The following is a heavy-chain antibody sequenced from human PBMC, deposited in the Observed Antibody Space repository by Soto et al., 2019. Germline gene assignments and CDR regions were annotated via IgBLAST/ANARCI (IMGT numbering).Heavy chain of an antibody. V-gene: IGHV1-3*01. CDR2: INAGNGNT. Sequence: QVQLVQSGAEVKKPGASVKVSCKASGYTFTSYAMHWVRQAPGQRLEWMGWINAGNGNTKYSQKFQGRVTITRDTSASTAYMELSSLRSVDTAVYYCARVPCSTTSCYTYYYYYGMDVWGQGTTVTVSS. D-gene: IGHD2-2*02. CDR1: GYTFTSYA. CDR3: ARVPCSTTSCYTYYYYYGMDV. J-gene: IGHJ6*02.